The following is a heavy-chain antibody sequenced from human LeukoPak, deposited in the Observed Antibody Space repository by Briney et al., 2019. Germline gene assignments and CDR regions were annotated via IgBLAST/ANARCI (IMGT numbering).Heavy chain of an antibody. D-gene: IGHD2-21*02. V-gene: IGHV4-59*01. J-gene: IGHJ4*02. Sequence: SETLSLTCTLSGGSIDSYYWNWIRQSPGKGLEWIGYIFYGGSTNYNPSLKSRVTVSVDTSKNQFSLRLNSVTAADTAFYYCARGRVYGDFGRFDSWGQGILVTVSS. CDR1: GGSIDSYY. CDR3: ARGRVYGDFGRFDS. CDR2: IFYGGST.